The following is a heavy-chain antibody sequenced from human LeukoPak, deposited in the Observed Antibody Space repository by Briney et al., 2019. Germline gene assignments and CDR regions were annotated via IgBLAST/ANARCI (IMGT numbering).Heavy chain of an antibody. D-gene: IGHD3-3*01. V-gene: IGHV4-34*01. Sequence: SETPSLTRAVYGGCFSGFYWGWIRPPPGEGREGIGEINHSGSTNYNPSLKSRVTISVDTSKNQFSLKLSSVTAADTAVYYCARLGDFWSGTHVDYWGQGTLVTVSS. CDR3: ARLGDFWSGTHVDY. J-gene: IGHJ4*02. CDR2: INHSGST. CDR1: GGCFSGFY.